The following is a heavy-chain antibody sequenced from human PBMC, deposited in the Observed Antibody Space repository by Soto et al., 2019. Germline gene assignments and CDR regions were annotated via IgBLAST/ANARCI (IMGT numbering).Heavy chain of an antibody. J-gene: IGHJ5*02. V-gene: IGHV4-59*01. Sequence: SETLSLTCTVSGGSITSYYWSWIRQPPGKGLEWIGYIYYTGNTNYDPSLRSRVTISLDTSKNQFSLKLTSVTAADTAVYHCARVVGALGHWFDPWGQGTLVTVSS. CDR2: IYYTGNT. D-gene: IGHD1-26*01. CDR3: ARVVGALGHWFDP. CDR1: GGSITSYY.